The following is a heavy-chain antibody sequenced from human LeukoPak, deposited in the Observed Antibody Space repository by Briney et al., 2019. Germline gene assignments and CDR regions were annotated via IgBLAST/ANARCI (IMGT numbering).Heavy chain of an antibody. CDR3: AKMVLAFGGVIVPYFDY. V-gene: IGHV3-23*01. J-gene: IGHJ4*02. CDR2: ISGSGGST. D-gene: IGHD3-16*02. Sequence: GGSLRPSCAASGFTFSSYAMSWVRQAPGKGLEWVSAISGSGGSTYYADSVKGRFTISRDNSKNTLYLQMNSLRAEDTAVYYCAKMVLAFGGVIVPYFDYWGQGTLVTVSS. CDR1: GFTFSSYA.